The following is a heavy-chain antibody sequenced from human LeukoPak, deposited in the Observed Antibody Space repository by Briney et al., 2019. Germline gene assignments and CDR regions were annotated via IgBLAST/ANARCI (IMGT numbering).Heavy chain of an antibody. D-gene: IGHD1-26*01. Sequence: PSETLSLTCTVSGGSISSSSYYWDWIRQPPGKGLEWIATIYYSGTTFYNPSLQSRVTISVDTSNNQFSLKLSSVTAADTAVYYCARRTGPSYAPLDYWGQGTLVTVSS. CDR2: IYYSGTT. V-gene: IGHV4-39*01. CDR3: ARRTGPSYAPLDY. CDR1: GGSISSSSYY. J-gene: IGHJ4*02.